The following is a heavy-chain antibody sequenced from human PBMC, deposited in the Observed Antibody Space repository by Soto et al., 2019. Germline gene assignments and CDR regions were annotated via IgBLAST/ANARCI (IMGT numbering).Heavy chain of an antibody. D-gene: IGHD2-2*01. J-gene: IGHJ4*02. CDR1: GGSFSGYY. CDR3: ARGLEGNIVVVPAATRYFDY. V-gene: IGHV4-34*01. Sequence: QVQLQQWGAGLLKPSETLSLTCAVYGGSFSGYYWSWIRQPPGKGLEWIGEINHSGSTNYNPSLKSRVTISLDTSKNQFSLKLRSVTAAETAVYYCARGLEGNIVVVPAATRYFDYWGQGTLVTVSS. CDR2: INHSGST.